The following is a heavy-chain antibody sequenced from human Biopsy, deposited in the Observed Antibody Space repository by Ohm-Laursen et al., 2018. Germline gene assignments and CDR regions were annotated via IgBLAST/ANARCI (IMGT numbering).Heavy chain of an antibody. CDR1: GGTFSNYG. V-gene: IGHV1-69*06. J-gene: IGHJ1*01. CDR2: NIPILGTG. Sequence: SVKVSCKAPGGTFSNYGVNWVRQAPGQGLEWLGGNIPILGTGNYAQKFQDRVTVAADTSTSTATMELRSLRSDDTAVYYCATKLTGYFHHWGQGALVIVSS. D-gene: IGHD3-9*01. CDR3: ATKLTGYFHH.